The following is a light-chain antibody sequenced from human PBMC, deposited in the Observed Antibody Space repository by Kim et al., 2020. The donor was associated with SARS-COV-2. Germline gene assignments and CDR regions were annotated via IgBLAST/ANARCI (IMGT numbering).Light chain of an antibody. CDR3: AAWDDNLQGVV. CDR1: GSNIGSNT. CDR2: YND. V-gene: IGLV1-44*01. J-gene: IGLJ2*01. Sequence: QSVLTQPPSTSETPGQRVTISCSGSGSNIGSNTVNWYQQLPGTAPKLLIYYNDQRPSGVPDRFSGSKSGTSASLAISGLQSEDEADYYCAAWDDNLQGVVFGGGTQLTVL.